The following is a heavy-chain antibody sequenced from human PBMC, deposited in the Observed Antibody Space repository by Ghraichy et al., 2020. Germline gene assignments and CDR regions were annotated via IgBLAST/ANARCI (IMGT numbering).Heavy chain of an antibody. J-gene: IGHJ3*02. D-gene: IGHD2-2*01. CDR2: IYRGGST. CDR3: SRVHPTSIVVVPAVAAGAFDI. CDR1: GFTVSSNY. Sequence: GGSLRLSCAASGFTVSSNYMSWVRQAPGKWLEWVSVIYRGGSTYYEDSVKGRFTITRNNSKNTLYLQMNSLRAEDKAVYYCSRVHPTSIVVVPAVAAGAFDIWGQGTMVTVSS. V-gene: IGHV3-53*01.